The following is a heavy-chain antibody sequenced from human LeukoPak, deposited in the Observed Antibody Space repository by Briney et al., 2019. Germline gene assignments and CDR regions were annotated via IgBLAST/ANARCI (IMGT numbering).Heavy chain of an antibody. CDR2: ISSSGGTI. J-gene: IGHJ5*02. CDR3: ARASRYSSSWS. CDR1: GFTFSSYE. Sequence: GGSLRLSCAASGFTFSSYEMNWVRQAPGKGLEWVSYISSSGGTIYYADSVKGRFTISRDNAKNSLYLQMNSLRAEDTAVYYCARASRYSSSWSWGQGTLVTVSS. D-gene: IGHD6-13*01. V-gene: IGHV3-48*03.